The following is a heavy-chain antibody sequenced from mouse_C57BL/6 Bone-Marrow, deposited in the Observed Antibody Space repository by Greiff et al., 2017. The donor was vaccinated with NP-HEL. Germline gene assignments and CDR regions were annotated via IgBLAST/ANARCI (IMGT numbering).Heavy chain of an antibody. D-gene: IGHD1-1*01. V-gene: IGHV5-6*01. J-gene: IGHJ2*01. CDR3: ARHEDYYGSSYSYFDY. CDR1: GFTFSSYG. Sequence: EVQRVESGGDLVKTGGSLKLSCAASGFTFSSYGMSWVRQTPDKRLEWVATISSGGSYTYYPDSVKGRFTISRDNAKNTLYLQMSSLKSEDTAMYYCARHEDYYGSSYSYFDYWGQGTTLTVSS. CDR2: ISSGGSYT.